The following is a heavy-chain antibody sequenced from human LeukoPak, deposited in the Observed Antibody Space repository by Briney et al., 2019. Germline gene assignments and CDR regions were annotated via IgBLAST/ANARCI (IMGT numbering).Heavy chain of an antibody. J-gene: IGHJ4*02. CDR2: IYHSGST. D-gene: IGHD4-17*01. CDR3: ARVSCKDRVTNPMDY. Sequence: SETLSLTCTVSGYSISSGYYWGWIRQPPGKGLEWIGSIYHSGSTYYNPSLKSRVTISVDTSKNQFSLKLSSVTAADTAVYYCARVSCKDRVTNPMDYWGQGTLVTVSS. CDR1: GYSISSGYY. V-gene: IGHV4-38-2*02.